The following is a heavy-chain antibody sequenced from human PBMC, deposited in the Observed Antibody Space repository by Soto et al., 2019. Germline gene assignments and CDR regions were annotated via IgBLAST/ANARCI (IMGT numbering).Heavy chain of an antibody. CDR1: GFTFSSYS. D-gene: IGHD2-2*01. CDR3: ARTYCSSTSCYYYYYYGMDV. CDR2: ISSSSSYI. Sequence: GGSLRLSCAASGFTFSSYSMNWVRQAPGKGLEWVSSISSSSSYIYYADSVKGRLTISRDNAKNSLYLQMNSLRAEDTAVYYCARTYCSSTSCYYYYYYGMDVWGQGTTVTAP. V-gene: IGHV3-21*01. J-gene: IGHJ6*02.